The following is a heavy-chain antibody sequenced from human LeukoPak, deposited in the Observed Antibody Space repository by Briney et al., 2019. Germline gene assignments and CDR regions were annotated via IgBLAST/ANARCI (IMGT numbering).Heavy chain of an antibody. CDR1: GFTFSNYW. CDR2: INEDGSVE. V-gene: IGHV3-7*01. J-gene: IGHJ4*02. Sequence: GGSLRLSCAASGFTFSNYWMTWVRQAPGRGLEWLANINEDGSVEYVDSMKGRLTISRDNAKKSLYLQMNNLRADDTAVYYCARDYRARLDYWGQGTLVTVSS. CDR3: ARDYRARLDY.